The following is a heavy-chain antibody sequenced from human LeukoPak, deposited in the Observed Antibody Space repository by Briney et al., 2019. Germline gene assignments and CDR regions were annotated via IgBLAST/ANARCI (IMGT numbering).Heavy chain of an antibody. V-gene: IGHV3-7*04. D-gene: IGHD5-18*01. CDR1: GFTFSIYW. Sequence: GGSLRLSCAASGFTFSIYWMTWVRQAPRKGLEWVANIKEDGSEKNYVDSVKGRFTISRDNAKNSLYLQMNSLRAEDTAVYYCARDHHPFTAWGQGTLVTVSS. CDR3: ARDHHPFTA. J-gene: IGHJ4*02. CDR2: IKEDGSEK.